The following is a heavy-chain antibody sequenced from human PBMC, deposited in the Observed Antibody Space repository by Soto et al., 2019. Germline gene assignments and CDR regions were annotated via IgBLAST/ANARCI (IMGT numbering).Heavy chain of an antibody. J-gene: IGHJ4*02. Sequence: EVQLVESGGGLVQPGESLRLSCEASGFTFSNHWMHWVRQAPGKGPVWVARIKTDGSTTNYADYLKGRFTVSRNNAKNTLFLQMNSLRVEDTAVYYCARTWNGVDYWGQGTLVTVSS. CDR1: GFTFSNHW. CDR3: ARTWNGVDY. V-gene: IGHV3-74*01. CDR2: IKTDGSTT. D-gene: IGHD1-1*01.